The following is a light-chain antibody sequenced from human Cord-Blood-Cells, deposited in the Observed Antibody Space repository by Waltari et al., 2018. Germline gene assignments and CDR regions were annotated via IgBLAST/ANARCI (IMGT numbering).Light chain of an antibody. J-gene: IGLJ3*02. CDR1: SSDVGSYNL. Sequence: QSALTQPASVSGSPGQLITISCTGTSSDVGSYNLVSWYQQHQGKAPKLMIYEGSKRPSGVSNRFSCSKAGNTASLTIAGLQAEDEADYYCCSYAGSSTYWVFGGGTKLTVL. V-gene: IGLV2-23*01. CDR3: CSYAGSSTYWV. CDR2: EGS.